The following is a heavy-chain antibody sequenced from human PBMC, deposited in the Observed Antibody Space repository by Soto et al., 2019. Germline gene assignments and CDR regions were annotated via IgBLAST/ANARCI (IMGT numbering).Heavy chain of an antibody. V-gene: IGHV3-23*01. D-gene: IGHD2-2*01. CDR1: GFTFSLYA. CDR3: SKGVVVESAGRSNYYYYGLDV. Sequence: VGSLRLSCAASGFTFSLYAMSWVRQTPGKGLEWVSVISGSGGRTYYADSVKGRFTMSRDNSKNMLYLQMNSLRAEDTAVYYCSKGVVVESAGRSNYYYYGLDVWGQGTTVTVSS. J-gene: IGHJ6*02. CDR2: ISGSGGRT.